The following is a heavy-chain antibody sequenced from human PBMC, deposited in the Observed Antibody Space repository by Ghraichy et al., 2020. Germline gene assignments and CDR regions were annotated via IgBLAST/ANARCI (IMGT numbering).Heavy chain of an antibody. Sequence: GGSLRLSCSASGFVFSSFAMHWVRQAPGKGLAYVSGISNNGGSTYYADSMEGRFTISRDNSKNILYLQMSSLTAEDTALYYCVKDLSATVTALTYFNYGMDVWGQGTTVTVSS. CDR3: VKDLSATVTALTYFNYGMDV. V-gene: IGHV3-64D*06. CDR1: GFVFSSFA. CDR2: ISNNGGST. D-gene: IGHD2-21*02. J-gene: IGHJ6*02.